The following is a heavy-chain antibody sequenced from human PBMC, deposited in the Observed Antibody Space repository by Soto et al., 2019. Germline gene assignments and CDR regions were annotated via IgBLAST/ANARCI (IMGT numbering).Heavy chain of an antibody. V-gene: IGHV1-69*13. CDR1: GGTFSSYA. D-gene: IGHD2-15*01. CDR2: IIPIFGTA. J-gene: IGHJ6*02. CDR3: ARGYCSGGSCFQNYYYGMDV. Sequence: ASVKVSCKASGGTFSSYAISWVRQAPGQGLEWMGGIIPIFGTANYAQKFQGRVTITADESTSTAYMELSSLRSEDTAVYYCARGYCSGGSCFQNYYYGMDVWGQGTTVTVSS.